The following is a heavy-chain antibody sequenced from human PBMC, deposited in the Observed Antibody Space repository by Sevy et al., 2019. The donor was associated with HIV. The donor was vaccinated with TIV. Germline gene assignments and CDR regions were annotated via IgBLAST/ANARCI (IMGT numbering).Heavy chain of an antibody. CDR1: GFTFSSYG. CDR2: IWYDGSNK. J-gene: IGHJ4*02. CDR3: ARDKLPPVMVTMVRGALSYYFDY. V-gene: IGHV3-33*01. D-gene: IGHD3-10*01. Sequence: GGSLRLSCAASGFTFSSYGRHWVRQTPGKGLEGVAVIWYDGSNKYYADSVKGRFTISGDNSKNTPYLQMNSLRAEDMAVYYCARDKLPPVMVTMVRGALSYYFDYWGQGTLVTVSS.